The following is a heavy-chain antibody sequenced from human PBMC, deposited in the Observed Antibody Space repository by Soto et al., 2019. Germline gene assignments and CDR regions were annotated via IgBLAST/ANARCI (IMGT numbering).Heavy chain of an antibody. D-gene: IGHD1-1*01. V-gene: IGHV1-3*01. Sequence: ASVKVSCKASGYTFTSYAMHWVRQAPGQRLEWMGWINAGNGNTKYSQKFQGRVTIIKDTSARTGYMQLSSLRSEDTAVYYCASCTWNTEEGYYYYYYMDVWGKGTTVTVSS. CDR3: ASCTWNTEEGYYYYYYMDV. CDR1: GYTFTSYA. CDR2: INAGNGNT. J-gene: IGHJ6*03.